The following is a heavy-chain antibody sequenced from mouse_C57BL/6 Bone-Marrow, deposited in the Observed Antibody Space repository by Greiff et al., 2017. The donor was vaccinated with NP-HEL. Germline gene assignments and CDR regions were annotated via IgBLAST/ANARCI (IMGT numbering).Heavy chain of an antibody. CDR3: ARSDGSLYYFDY. Sequence: QVQLQQPGAELVKPGASVKMSCKASGYTFTSYWITWVKQRPGQGLEWIGDIYPGSGSTNYNEKFKSKATLTVDTSSSTAYMQLSSLTSDDSSVCYYARSDGSLYYFDYWGQGTTLTVSS. J-gene: IGHJ2*01. D-gene: IGHD1-1*01. CDR2: IYPGSGST. V-gene: IGHV1-55*01. CDR1: GYTFTSYW.